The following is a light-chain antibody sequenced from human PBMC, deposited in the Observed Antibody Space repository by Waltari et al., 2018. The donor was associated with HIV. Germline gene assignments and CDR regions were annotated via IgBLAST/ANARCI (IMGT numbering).Light chain of an antibody. V-gene: IGKV1-27*01. CDR1: QGISSY. J-gene: IGKJ4*01. CDR2: DAY. CDR3: QSYYSAPLT. Sequence: DTQMTQSPSSLSASVGDRVTITCRASQGISSYLAWFQQKSGKVPKLLIYDAYTLQSGVPSRFSGSGSGTDFSLTISSLQPEDFATYYCQSYYSAPLTFGGGTRVDIK.